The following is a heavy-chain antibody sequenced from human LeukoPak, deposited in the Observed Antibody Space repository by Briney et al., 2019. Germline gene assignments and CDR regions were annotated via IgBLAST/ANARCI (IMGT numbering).Heavy chain of an antibody. Sequence: PGGSLRLSCAASGFTVSSNDMGWVRQAPGKGLEWVSVIYSGGNTYYADSVKERFTISRANSTNTMHLQMISLRAEDTAAYYCARCDSSSGYGIDYWGRGTLVSVSS. J-gene: IGHJ4*02. CDR2: IYSGGNT. CDR1: GFTVSSND. CDR3: ARCDSSSGYGIDY. V-gene: IGHV3-53*01. D-gene: IGHD6-13*01.